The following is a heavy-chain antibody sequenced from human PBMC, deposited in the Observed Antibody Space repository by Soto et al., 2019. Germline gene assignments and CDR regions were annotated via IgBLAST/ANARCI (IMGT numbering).Heavy chain of an antibody. Sequence: GGSLRLGCAVSGFPLIYAMTWVRQPPGKRLEWVSSMNGAASSTSYADFAKDRFTMSRDKSYNTLFLEMNSLRVEDTAVYYCARGGADHYQYGMDVWGQGTTVTVSS. J-gene: IGHJ6*02. V-gene: IGHV3-23*01. CDR2: MNGAASST. CDR1: GFPLIYA. CDR3: ARGGADHYQYGMDV. D-gene: IGHD3-10*01.